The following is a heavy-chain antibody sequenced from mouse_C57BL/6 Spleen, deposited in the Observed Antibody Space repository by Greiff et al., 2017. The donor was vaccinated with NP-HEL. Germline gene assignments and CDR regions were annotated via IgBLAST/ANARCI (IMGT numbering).Heavy chain of an antibody. CDR1: GYSFTGYF. J-gene: IGHJ4*01. V-gene: IGHV1-20*01. Sequence: EVQLQESGPELVKPGDSVKISCKASGYSFTGYFMNWVMQSHGKSLEWIGRINPYNGDTFYNQKFKGKATLTVDKSSSTAHMELRSLTSEESAVYYCARRGGLRRDYYAMDYGGQGTSVTVSS. CDR2: INPYNGDT. CDR3: ARRGGLRRDYYAMDY. D-gene: IGHD2-4*01.